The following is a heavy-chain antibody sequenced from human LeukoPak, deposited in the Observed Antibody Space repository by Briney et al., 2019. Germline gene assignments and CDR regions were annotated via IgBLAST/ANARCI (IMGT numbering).Heavy chain of an antibody. J-gene: IGHJ5*02. CDR2: INPNSGGT. Sequence: GASVKVSCKASGYTFTGYYMHWVRQAPGQGLEWMGWINPNSGGTNYAQKFQGRVTMTRDTSISTAYMELSRLRSDDTAVYYCASDGGYDSPPHWFDPWGQGTLVTVSS. D-gene: IGHD5-12*01. CDR3: ASDGGYDSPPHWFDP. V-gene: IGHV1-2*02. CDR1: GYTFTGYY.